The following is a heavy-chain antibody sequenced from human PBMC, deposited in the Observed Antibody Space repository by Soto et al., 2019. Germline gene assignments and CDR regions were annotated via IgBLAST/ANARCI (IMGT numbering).Heavy chain of an antibody. D-gene: IGHD1-20*01. CDR3: WAYNTYNWFDP. CDR2: IYYSGST. J-gene: IGHJ5*02. CDR1: GGSISSSSYY. Sequence: QLQLQESGPGLVKPSETLSLTCTVSGGSISSSSYYWGWIRQPPGKGLEWIGSIYYSGSTYYNPPLKSRVTISVDTSKNQFSLKLSSVTAADTAVYYCWAYNTYNWFDPWGQGTLVTVSS. V-gene: IGHV4-39*01.